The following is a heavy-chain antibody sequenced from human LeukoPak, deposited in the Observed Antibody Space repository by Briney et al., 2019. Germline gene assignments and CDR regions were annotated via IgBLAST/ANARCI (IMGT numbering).Heavy chain of an antibody. V-gene: IGHV3-48*03. J-gene: IGHJ4*02. CDR1: GFTFSDYE. Sequence: PGGSLRLSCAASGFTFSDYEMNWVRQAPGKGLEWLSYISTGGRTVKYADSVKGRFTISRDNARSSLFLQMSNLRVEDTAVYFCARGATATYYFDHWGQGILVAVSS. D-gene: IGHD4-17*01. CDR2: ISTGGRTV. CDR3: ARGATATYYFDH.